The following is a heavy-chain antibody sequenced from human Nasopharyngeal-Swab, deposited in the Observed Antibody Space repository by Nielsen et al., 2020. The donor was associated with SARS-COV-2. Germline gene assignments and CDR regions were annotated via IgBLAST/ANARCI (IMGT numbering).Heavy chain of an antibody. D-gene: IGHD3-22*01. Sequence: SETLSLTCTVSGGSISSYYWSWIRQSPGKGLEWIGYFYYSGITNYNPSLKSRVTISVDTSKNQFSLKLRSVTAADTAVYYCARLVSDSSGYYYPHYYYYYMDVWGKGTTVTVSS. CDR1: GGSISSYY. J-gene: IGHJ6*03. CDR2: FYYSGIT. CDR3: ARLVSDSSGYYYPHYYYYYMDV. V-gene: IGHV4-59*01.